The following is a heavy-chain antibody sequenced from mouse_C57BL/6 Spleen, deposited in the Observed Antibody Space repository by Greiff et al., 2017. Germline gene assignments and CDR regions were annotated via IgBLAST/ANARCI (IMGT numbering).Heavy chain of an antibody. CDR1: GYAFSRSW. V-gene: IGHV1-82*01. J-gene: IGHJ4*01. CDR2: IYPGDGDT. Sequence: QVQLQQSGPELVKPGASVKISCKASGYAFSRSWMNWVKQRPGKGLEWIGRIYPGDGDTNYNGKFKGKATLTADKSSSTAYMQLISLTSEDSAVYFCARKARSRYAMDYWGQGTSVTVSS. CDR3: ARKARSRYAMDY.